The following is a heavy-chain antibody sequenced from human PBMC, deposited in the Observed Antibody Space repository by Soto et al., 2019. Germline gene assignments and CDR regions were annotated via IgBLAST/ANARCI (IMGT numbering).Heavy chain of an antibody. D-gene: IGHD5-18*01. CDR1: GFTFSSYG. CDR3: ARELRGYSYFAYYGMDV. Sequence: QVQLVESGGGVVQPGRSLRLSCAASGFTFSSYGMHWVRQAPGKGLEWVAVIWYDGSKKYYADSVKGRFTISRDNSKNTLYLKMNSLRAEDTAVYYCARELRGYSYFAYYGMDVWGQGTTVTVSS. V-gene: IGHV3-33*01. CDR2: IWYDGSKK. J-gene: IGHJ6*02.